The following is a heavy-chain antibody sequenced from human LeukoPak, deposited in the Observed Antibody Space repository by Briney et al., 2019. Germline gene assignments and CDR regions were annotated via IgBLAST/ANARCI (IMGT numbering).Heavy chain of an antibody. V-gene: IGHV4-61*02. J-gene: IGHJ4*02. D-gene: IGHD4-11*01. CDR3: ARGGHDYSNYEFDY. Sequence: SETLSLTCPVSGGSVSSSRYYWSWIRQPAGKGLEWIGRIYTSGSTNYNPSLKSRVTMSVDTSKNQFSLKLSSVTAADTAVYYCARGGHDYSNYEFDYWGQGTLVTVSS. CDR2: IYTSGST. CDR1: GGSVSSSRYY.